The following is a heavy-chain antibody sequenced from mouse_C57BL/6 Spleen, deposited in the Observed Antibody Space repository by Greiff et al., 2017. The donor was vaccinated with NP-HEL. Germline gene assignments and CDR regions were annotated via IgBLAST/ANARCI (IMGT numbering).Heavy chain of an antibody. D-gene: IGHD1-1*01. CDR1: GYTFTSYW. Sequence: QVQLQQPGAELVMPGASVKLSCKASGYTFTSYWMHWVKQRPGQGLEWIGEIDPSDSYTNYNQKFKGKSTLTVDKSSSTAYMQLSSLTSEDAAVYYCARGQDDYYGSSYLFAGWGQGTLVTVSA. CDR2: IDPSDSYT. J-gene: IGHJ3*01. V-gene: IGHV1-69*01. CDR3: ARGQDDYYGSSYLFAG.